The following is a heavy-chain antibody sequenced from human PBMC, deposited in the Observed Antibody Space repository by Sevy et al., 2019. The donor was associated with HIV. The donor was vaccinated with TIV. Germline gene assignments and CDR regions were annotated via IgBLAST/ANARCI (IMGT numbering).Heavy chain of an antibody. CDR3: AKGPSPMITFGGVADY. CDR1: GFTFSRYG. V-gene: IGHV3-30*02. Sequence: GGSLGLSCAASGFTFSRYGMHWVRQAPGKGLEWVAFIRYDGSTKYYTESVKGLFTISRDNSKNTLYLQMNSLRTEDTAVYYCAKGPSPMITFGGVADYWGQGTLVTVSS. J-gene: IGHJ4*02. CDR2: IRYDGSTK. D-gene: IGHD3-16*01.